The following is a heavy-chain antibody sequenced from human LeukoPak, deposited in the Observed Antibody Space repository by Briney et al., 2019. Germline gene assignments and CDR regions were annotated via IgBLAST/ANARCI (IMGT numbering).Heavy chain of an antibody. CDR1: GFTFDNAW. CDR2: IKSKTDDETS. V-gene: IGHV3-15*01. Sequence: GGSLRLSCAASGFTFDNAWMNWVRQAPGKGLEWVGRIKSKTDDETSDYAALVKGRFTISRDDSENTLYLQMNSLKTEGTALYYCTVEVAGAFDYWGQGTLVTVSS. CDR3: TVEVAGAFDY. D-gene: IGHD6-19*01. J-gene: IGHJ4*02.